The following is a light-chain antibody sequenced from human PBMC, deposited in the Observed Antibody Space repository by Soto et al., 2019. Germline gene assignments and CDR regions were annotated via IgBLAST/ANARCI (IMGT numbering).Light chain of an antibody. CDR3: SSYTSSSTVV. V-gene: IGLV2-14*01. J-gene: IGLJ2*01. CDR1: SSDVGGYNY. CDR2: DVS. Sequence: QSVLTQPASVSGSPGQSSTISCTGTSSDVGGYNYVSWYQQHPGKAPKLIIYDVSNRPSGVSNRFSGSKSGNTASLTISGLHAEDEADYYCSSYTSSSTVVFGGGTKVTVL.